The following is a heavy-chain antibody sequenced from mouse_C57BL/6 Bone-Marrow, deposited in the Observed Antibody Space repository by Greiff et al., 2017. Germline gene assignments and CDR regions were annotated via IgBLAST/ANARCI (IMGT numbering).Heavy chain of an antibody. CDR3: ARRAYYYGSSSWFAY. CDR1: GYTFTSYW. V-gene: IGHV1-50*01. Sequence: VQLQQPGAELVKPGASVKLSCKASGYTFTSYWMQWVKQRPGQGLEWIGEIDPSDSYTNYNQKFTGKATLTVDTSSSTAYMQLSSLTSEDSAVYYCARRAYYYGSSSWFAYWGQGTLVTVSA. J-gene: IGHJ3*01. CDR2: IDPSDSYT. D-gene: IGHD1-1*01.